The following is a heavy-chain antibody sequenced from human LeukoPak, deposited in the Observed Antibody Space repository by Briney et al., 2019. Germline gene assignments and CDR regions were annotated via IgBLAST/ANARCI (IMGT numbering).Heavy chain of an antibody. CDR3: AKDQGAVGSYDA. V-gene: IGHV3-30*02. Sequence: GGSLRLSCAASGFTFSRFGMNWVRQAPGKGLEWVAFIQYDESLKCYLGSVKGRFATSRDNSKNTVYLQMNSLRVEDTAVYYCAKDQGAVGSYDAWGEGTLLTVP. CDR2: IQYDESLK. D-gene: IGHD3-10*01. CDR1: GFTFSRFG. J-gene: IGHJ4*02.